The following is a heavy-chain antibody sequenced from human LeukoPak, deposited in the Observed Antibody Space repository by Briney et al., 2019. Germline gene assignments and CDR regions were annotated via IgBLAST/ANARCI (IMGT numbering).Heavy chain of an antibody. CDR3: ARGRNYYPMDV. J-gene: IGHJ6*03. CDR1: GGSISSYY. V-gene: IGHV4-4*07. CDR2: IYTSGST. Sequence: PSETLSLTFTVSGGSISSYYWSGIGQPAGKGREGIGRIYTSGSTNYNPSLKSRVTMAVDTSKNQFSLKLSSVTAADTAVYYCARGRNYYPMDVWGKGTTVTVSS. D-gene: IGHD3-10*01.